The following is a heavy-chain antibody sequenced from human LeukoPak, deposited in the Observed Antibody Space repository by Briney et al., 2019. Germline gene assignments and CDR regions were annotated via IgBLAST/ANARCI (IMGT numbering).Heavy chain of an antibody. J-gene: IGHJ4*02. CDR3: AKAPVTSCRGAYCYPFDS. CDR2: TSSSDAGT. Sequence: GGSLRLSCAASGFTLSTYAMSWVRQTPGRGLEWVAATSSSDAGTYHADSVRGRFTISRDNSKNTLYLQMNSLRAEDAAVYFCAKAPVTSCRGAYCYPFDSWGQGTLVTVSS. V-gene: IGHV3-23*01. D-gene: IGHD2-21*01. CDR1: GFTLSTYA.